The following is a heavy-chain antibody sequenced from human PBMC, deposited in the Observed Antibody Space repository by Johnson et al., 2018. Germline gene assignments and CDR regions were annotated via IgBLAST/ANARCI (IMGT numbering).Heavy chain of an antibody. CDR2: ISSNGNYI. CDR3: AREKPVGYAFDM. Sequence: VQLVESGGGLVKPGGSLRLSCAASGFTFNAYSMNWVRQAPGKGLAWVSSISSNGNYIYYADSVKGRFTISRDNAKHSLFLQMNSLRADDTAVYSRAREKPVGYAFDMWGLGTLVTVSS. V-gene: IGHV3-21*01. CDR1: GFTFNAYS. D-gene: IGHD2-2*01. J-gene: IGHJ3*02.